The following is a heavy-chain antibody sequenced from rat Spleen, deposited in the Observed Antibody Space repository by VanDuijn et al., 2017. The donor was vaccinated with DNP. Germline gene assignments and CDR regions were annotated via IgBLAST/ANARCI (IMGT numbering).Heavy chain of an antibody. J-gene: IGHJ4*01. Sequence: EVQLVESGGGLVQPGRSMKLSCAASGFTFSSFPMAWVRQAPKKGLEWVATIFHDGSRTYHRDSVEGRFAISRDDAKSTLYLQMDSLRSEDTATYYCATQSKYGYALDAWGQGSSVIVSS. V-gene: IGHV5-46*01. D-gene: IGHD4-1*01. CDR3: ATQSKYGYALDA. CDR2: IFHDGSRT. CDR1: GFTFSSFP.